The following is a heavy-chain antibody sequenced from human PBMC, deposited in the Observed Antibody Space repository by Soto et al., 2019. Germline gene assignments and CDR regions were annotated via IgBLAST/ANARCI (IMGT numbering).Heavy chain of an antibody. Sequence: QVQLQESGPGLVKPSQTLSLTCSVSGGSISSGDYYWSWIRQHPGKGLEWIGYIFYTGSTHYNPSLKSRVTISGDTSKNQFSLKLSSVTAADTAVYYCARAQRGLFPYLYYGVDVWGQGTTVTVSS. CDR1: GGSISSGDYY. D-gene: IGHD3-10*01. CDR3: ARAQRGLFPYLYYGVDV. V-gene: IGHV4-31*03. CDR2: IFYTGST. J-gene: IGHJ6*02.